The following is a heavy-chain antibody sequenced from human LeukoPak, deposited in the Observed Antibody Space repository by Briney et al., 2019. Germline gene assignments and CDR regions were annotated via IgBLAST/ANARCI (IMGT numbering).Heavy chain of an antibody. D-gene: IGHD2-21*01. V-gene: IGHV3-23*01. CDR2: ISDSGNT. Sequence: GGSLRLSCAASGFTFSSNAMSWVRQAPGKGLEWVSAISDSGNTYHADSVKGRFTISRDSSKNTLFLQMNRLRPEDAAVYYCAKAPVTTCRGAYCYPFDYWGQGTLVTVSS. CDR1: GFTFSSNA. CDR3: AKAPVTTCRGAYCYPFDY. J-gene: IGHJ4*02.